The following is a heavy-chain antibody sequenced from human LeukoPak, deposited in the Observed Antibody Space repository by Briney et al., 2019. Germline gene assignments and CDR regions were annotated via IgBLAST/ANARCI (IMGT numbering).Heavy chain of an antibody. J-gene: IGHJ4*02. CDR2: IYYSGST. V-gene: IGHV4-31*03. CDR3: ARHANDYGDYPPLYYFDY. Sequence: SETLSLTCTVSGGSISSGGYYWSWIRQHPGKGLEWIGYIYYSGSTYYNPSLKSRVTISVDTSKNQFSLKLSSVTAADTAVYYCARHANDYGDYPPLYYFDYWSQGTLVTVSS. CDR1: GGSISSGGYY. D-gene: IGHD4-17*01.